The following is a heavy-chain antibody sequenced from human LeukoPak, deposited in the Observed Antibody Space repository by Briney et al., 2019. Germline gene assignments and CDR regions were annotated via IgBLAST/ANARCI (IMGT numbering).Heavy chain of an antibody. Sequence: SVKVSCKASGGTFSNYAISWVRQAPGQGLEWMGGIIPIFGTSNYAQKFQGRVRITADKSMTTAYMELTSLRSEDTAVYYCARPRFPYYRLSGPDYYYMDVWAKGPRSPSP. J-gene: IGHJ6*03. V-gene: IGHV1-69*06. D-gene: IGHD3-10*01. CDR2: IIPIFGTS. CDR1: GGTFSNYA. CDR3: ARPRFPYYRLSGPDYYYMDV.